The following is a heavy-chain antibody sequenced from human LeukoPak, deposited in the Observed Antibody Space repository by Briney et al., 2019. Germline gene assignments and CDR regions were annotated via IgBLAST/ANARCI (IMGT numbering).Heavy chain of an antibody. CDR2: MYYMLNA. D-gene: IGHD6-19*01. V-gene: IGHV4-59*11. J-gene: IGHJ4*02. Sequence: SETLSLTCAVSGASMRDHYWTWIRQPPGKGLEWIGSMYYMLNANSYNPSLKSRVSISVDTPDNQFSLKLKSVTAADMAVYYCTTSFRSGWGFDSWGQGILVAVSS. CDR1: GASMRDHY. CDR3: TTSFRSGWGFDS.